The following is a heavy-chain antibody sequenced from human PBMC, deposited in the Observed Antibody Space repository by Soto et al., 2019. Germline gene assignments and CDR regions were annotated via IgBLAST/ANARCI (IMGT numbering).Heavy chain of an antibody. CDR1: GGSISSGDYY. V-gene: IGHV4-30-4*01. D-gene: IGHD5-12*01. CDR3: ARAWLRLLNFDY. J-gene: IGHJ4*02. CDR2: IYYSGST. Sequence: SETLSLTCTVSGGSISSGDYYWSWLRQPPGKGLEWIGYIYYSGSTYYNPSLKSRVTISVDTSKNQFSLKLSSVTAADTAVYYCARAWLRLLNFDYWGQGTLVTVSS.